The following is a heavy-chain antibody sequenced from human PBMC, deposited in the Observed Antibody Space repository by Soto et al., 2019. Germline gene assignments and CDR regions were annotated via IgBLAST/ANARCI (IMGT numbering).Heavy chain of an antibody. V-gene: IGHV4-30-4*01. Sequence: SETLSLTCTVSGGSTSDEYYWSWVRQPPGKGLEWIAYIYYTGGTYYDPSLRSRVTISIDTSKNQFSLKINSVTAADTAVYYCARGNYYDSSGYYDYWGQGTLVTVSS. J-gene: IGHJ4*02. CDR2: IYYTGGT. CDR1: GGSTSDEYY. D-gene: IGHD3-22*01. CDR3: ARGNYYDSSGYYDY.